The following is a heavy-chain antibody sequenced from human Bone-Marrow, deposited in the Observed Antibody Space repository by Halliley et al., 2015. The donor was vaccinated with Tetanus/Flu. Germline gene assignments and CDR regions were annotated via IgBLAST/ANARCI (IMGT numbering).Heavy chain of an antibody. CDR3: ARGYRSSQGGLFYLAY. D-gene: IGHD6-19*01. V-gene: IGHV3-66*01. J-gene: IGHJ4*02. CDR2: FYSDGSS. Sequence: VFYSDGSSYYADSVKGRFSVSRDNSKNTVYLRMKGRGAEGAAVYYCARGYRSSQGGLFYLAYWGQGTLVTVSS.